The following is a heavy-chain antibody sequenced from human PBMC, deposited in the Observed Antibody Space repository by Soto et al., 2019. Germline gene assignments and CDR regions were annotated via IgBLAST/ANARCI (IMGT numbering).Heavy chain of an antibody. CDR2: ISGSGGST. D-gene: IGHD3-22*01. Sequence: GGSLRLSCAASGFTFSSYAMSWVRQAPGKGLEWVSAISGSGGSTYYADSVKGRFTISRDNSKNTLYLQMNSLRAEDTAVYYCAKANRYYDSSGPLAYWGQGTLVTVSS. CDR1: GFTFSSYA. J-gene: IGHJ4*02. V-gene: IGHV3-23*01. CDR3: AKANRYYDSSGPLAY.